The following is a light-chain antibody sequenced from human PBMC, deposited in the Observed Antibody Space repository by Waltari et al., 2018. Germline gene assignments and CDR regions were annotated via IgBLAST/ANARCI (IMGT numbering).Light chain of an antibody. J-gene: IGLJ2*01. CDR3: NSRDSSGSHVV. V-gene: IGLV3-19*01. CDR2: ATN. Sequence: SSELTQDPAVSVALGQTVRITCQGDSLRYYFASWYQQRPGQAPVLVIHATNKRPSGVPDRFSGSSSGNTASLTITGAQADDEADYFCNSRDSSGSHVVFGGGTKLTVL. CDR1: SLRYYF.